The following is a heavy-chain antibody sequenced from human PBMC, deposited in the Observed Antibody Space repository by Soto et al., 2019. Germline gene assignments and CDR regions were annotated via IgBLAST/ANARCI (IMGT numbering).Heavy chain of an antibody. CDR3: ARGERLYYAYYGMDV. D-gene: IGHD2-21*01. J-gene: IGHJ6*02. CDR1: GYNLPMYA. V-gene: IGHV1-3*04. CDR2: INTGNGNT. Sequence: GASVTVSCKASGYNLPMYAMIWVRQAPGKRPEWMGWINTGNGNTKYSPKLQGRVTITRDTSASTAYMEWSSLKSEDTAVYYCARGERLYYAYYGMDVWGQGSTVTVSS.